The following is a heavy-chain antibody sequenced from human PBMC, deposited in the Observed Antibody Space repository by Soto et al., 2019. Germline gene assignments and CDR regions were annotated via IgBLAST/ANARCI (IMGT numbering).Heavy chain of an antibody. V-gene: IGHV3-23*01. CDR3: AKAGGAAGTVDYFDY. D-gene: IGHD6-13*01. Sequence: EVQLLESGGDLVQPGGSLRLSCAASGFTFNNYAINWVRQSPGKGLEWVSVISGSAGSTYYADSVKGRFTITRDNSKNTLYLQMSSLRVEDTAVYYCAKAGGAAGTVDYFDYWGQGTLVTVSS. CDR1: GFTFNNYA. CDR2: ISGSAGST. J-gene: IGHJ4*02.